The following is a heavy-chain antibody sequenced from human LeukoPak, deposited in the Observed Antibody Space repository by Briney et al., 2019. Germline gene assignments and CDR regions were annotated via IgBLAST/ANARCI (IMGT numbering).Heavy chain of an antibody. J-gene: IGHJ4*02. CDR1: GYSFSNYA. CDR3: ARGPGYFDSSGYVSDHLYFDH. Sequence: GASVKVSCKASGYSFSNYAMNWVRQAPGQGLEWMGGIIPVFGSANYAQRFKGRATITADRSTNTVYMELNSLRSEDTAVYYCARGPGYFDSSGYVSDHLYFDHWGQGTLVTVSS. V-gene: IGHV1-69*06. CDR2: IIPVFGSA. D-gene: IGHD3-22*01.